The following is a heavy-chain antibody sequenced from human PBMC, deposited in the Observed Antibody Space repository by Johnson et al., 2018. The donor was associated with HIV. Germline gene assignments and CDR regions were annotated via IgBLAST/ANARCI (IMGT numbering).Heavy chain of an antibody. V-gene: IGHV3-30*02. CDR2: IRYDGSNK. Sequence: QVQLVESGGGVVQPGGSLRLSCAASGFTFSSYGMHWVRQAPGKGLEWVAFIRYDGSNKYYADSVKGRFTISRDNSKNTLYLQMNSLRVEDKAVYYCAKDIRLGSGYEDICSGTSFDAFDIWGQGTMVTVSS. J-gene: IGHJ3*02. CDR1: GFTFSSYG. CDR3: AKDIRLGSGYEDICSGTSFDAFDI. D-gene: IGHD2-15*01.